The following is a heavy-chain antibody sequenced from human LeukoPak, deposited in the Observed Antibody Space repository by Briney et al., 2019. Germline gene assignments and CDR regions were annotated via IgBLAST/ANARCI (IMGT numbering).Heavy chain of an antibody. V-gene: IGHV3-23*01. CDR1: GFTFSSYA. J-gene: IGHJ5*02. CDR3: AKGHSSGWYESNWFDP. D-gene: IGHD6-19*01. Sequence: GGSLRLSCAASGFTFSSYAMSWVRQAPGKGLEWVSGISGSGDSTYYADSVKGRFTISRDNSRNTLYLQMNSLRAEDTAVYYCAKGHSSGWYESNWFDPWGQGTLVTVSS. CDR2: ISGSGDST.